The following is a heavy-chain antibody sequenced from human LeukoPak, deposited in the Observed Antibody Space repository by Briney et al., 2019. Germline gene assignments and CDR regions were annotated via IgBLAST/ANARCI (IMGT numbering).Heavy chain of an antibody. CDR3: ARVGYCSSTSCYDPNYYYYGMDV. CDR1: GGTFSSYA. D-gene: IGHD2-2*01. J-gene: IGHJ6*02. CDR2: IIPIFGTA. Sequence: ASVKVSFKASGGTFSSYAISWVRQAPGQGLEWMGGIIPIFGTANYAQKFQGRVTITADESTSTAYMELSSLRSEDTAVYYCARVGYCSSTSCYDPNYYYYGMDVWGQGTTVTVSS. V-gene: IGHV1-69*01.